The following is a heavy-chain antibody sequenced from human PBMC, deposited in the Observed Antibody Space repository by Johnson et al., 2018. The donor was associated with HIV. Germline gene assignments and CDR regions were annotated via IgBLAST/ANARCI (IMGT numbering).Heavy chain of an antibody. V-gene: IGHV3-30*03. D-gene: IGHD5-24*01. Sequence: QVQLVESGGGVVQPGRSLRLSCAASGFTFSSYGMHWVRQAPGKGLEWVAVISYDGSNKYYADSVKGRFTISRDNAKNSLYLQLNSLRVEDTALYYCAGFLLLPNGYNWGFDLWGQGTMVTVSS. CDR2: ISYDGSNK. CDR3: AGFLLLPNGYNWGFDL. J-gene: IGHJ3*01. CDR1: GFTFSSYG.